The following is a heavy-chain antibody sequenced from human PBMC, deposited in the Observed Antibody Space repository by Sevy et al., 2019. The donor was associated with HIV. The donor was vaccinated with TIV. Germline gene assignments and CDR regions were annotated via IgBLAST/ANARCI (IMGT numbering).Heavy chain of an antibody. D-gene: IGHD3-22*01. V-gene: IGHV1-18*01. CDR1: GYTFTSYG. J-gene: IGHJ4*02. Sequence: ASVKVSCKASGYTFTSYGISWVRQAPGQGLEWMGWISAYNGNTNYAQKLQGRVTMTTDTSTSTAYMELRSLRSDDTAVYYCARPDYYDSSGYYLDYWGQGTLVIVSS. CDR2: ISAYNGNT. CDR3: ARPDYYDSSGYYLDY.